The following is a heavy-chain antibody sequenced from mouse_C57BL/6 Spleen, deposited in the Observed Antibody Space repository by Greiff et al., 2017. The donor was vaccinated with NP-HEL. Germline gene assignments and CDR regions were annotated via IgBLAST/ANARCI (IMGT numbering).Heavy chain of an antibody. CDR2: INPNNGGT. CDR3: ASLDYGSRYWYFDV. J-gene: IGHJ1*03. CDR1: GYTFTDYN. Sequence: EVKLQESGPELVKPGASVKMSCKASGYTFTDYNMHWVKQSHGKSLEWIGYINPNNGGTSYNQKFKGKATLTVNKSSSTAYMELRSLTSEDSAVYYCASLDYGSRYWYFDVWGTGTTVTVSS. V-gene: IGHV1-22*01. D-gene: IGHD1-1*01.